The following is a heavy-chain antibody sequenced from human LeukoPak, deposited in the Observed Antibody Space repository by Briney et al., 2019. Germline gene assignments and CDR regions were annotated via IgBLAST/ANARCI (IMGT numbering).Heavy chain of an antibody. Sequence: TGGSLRLSCAASGFTVSSYSMNWVRQAPGKGLEWVSYISSSSSTIYYADSVKGRFTISRDNAKNSLYLQMNSLRAEDTAVYHCARDLPRGVIRDYYFDYWGQGTLVTVSS. CDR3: ARDLPRGVIRDYYFDY. V-gene: IGHV3-48*01. D-gene: IGHD3-10*01. CDR1: GFTVSSYS. J-gene: IGHJ4*02. CDR2: ISSSSSTI.